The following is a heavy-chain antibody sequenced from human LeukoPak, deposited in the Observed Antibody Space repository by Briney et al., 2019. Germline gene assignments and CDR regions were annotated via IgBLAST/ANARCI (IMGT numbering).Heavy chain of an antibody. V-gene: IGHV3-48*01. CDR3: ARDGDFWSGYSLFDY. D-gene: IGHD3-3*01. J-gene: IGHJ4*02. Sequence: GGALRLSCAASGFIFSNYNMNWVRQAPGKGLEWGSNINSSNRSIHHADPGKGRFSISRDNAKTSPYLQMNSLRAEDTAVYYCARDGDFWSGYSLFDYWGQGTLVTVSS. CDR2: INSSNRSI. CDR1: GFIFSNYN.